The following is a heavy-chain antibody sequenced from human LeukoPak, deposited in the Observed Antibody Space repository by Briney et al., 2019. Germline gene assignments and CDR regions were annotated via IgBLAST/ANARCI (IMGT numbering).Heavy chain of an antibody. CDR2: INHSGST. Sequence: SETLSLTCAVYGGSFSGYYWSWIRQPPGKGLEWIGEINHSGSTNYNPSLKSRVTISVDTSKNQFSLKLSSVAAADTAVYYCARNRMWGPPSYWGQGTLVTASS. CDR3: ARNRMWGPPSY. J-gene: IGHJ4*02. V-gene: IGHV4-34*01. D-gene: IGHD3-16*01. CDR1: GGSFSGYY.